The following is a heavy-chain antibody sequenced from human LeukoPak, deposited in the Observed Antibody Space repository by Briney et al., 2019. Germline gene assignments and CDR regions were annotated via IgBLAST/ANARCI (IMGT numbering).Heavy chain of an antibody. D-gene: IGHD6-13*01. J-gene: IGHJ5*02. Sequence: GGSLRLSCAASGFTVSSNYMSWVRQAPGKGLEWVSVIYSGGSTYYADSVKGRFTISRDNSKNTLYLQMNSLRAEDTAVYYCARELAAAGTTSWFDPWGQGTLVTVSS. CDR2: IYSGGST. CDR3: ARELAAAGTTSWFDP. V-gene: IGHV3-53*01. CDR1: GFTVSSNY.